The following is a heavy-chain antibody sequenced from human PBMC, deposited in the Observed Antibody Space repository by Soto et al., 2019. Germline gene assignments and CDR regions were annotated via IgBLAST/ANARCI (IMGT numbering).Heavy chain of an antibody. CDR1: GFTFSSYA. Sequence: GGSLRLSCAASGFTFSSYAMSWVRQAPGKGLEWVSAISGSGGSTYYADSVKGRFTISRDNSKNTLYLQMNSLRAEDTAVYYCLAAISFGWATDEGGYFDYWGQGTLVTVSS. J-gene: IGHJ4*02. V-gene: IGHV3-23*01. CDR3: LAAISFGWATDEGGYFDY. CDR2: ISGSGGST. D-gene: IGHD2-15*01.